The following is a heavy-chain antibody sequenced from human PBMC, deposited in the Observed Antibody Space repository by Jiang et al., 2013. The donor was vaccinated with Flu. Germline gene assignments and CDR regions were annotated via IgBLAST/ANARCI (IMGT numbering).Heavy chain of an antibody. Sequence: ASGFTFDDYAMHWVRQAPGKGLEWVSGISWNSGSIGYADSVKGRFTISRDNAKNSLYLQMNSLRAEDTALYYCASKGIAVASPFDYWGQGTLVTVSS. CDR2: ISWNSGSI. CDR3: ASKGIAVASPFDY. J-gene: IGHJ4*02. CDR1: GFTFDDYA. V-gene: IGHV3-9*01. D-gene: IGHD6-19*01.